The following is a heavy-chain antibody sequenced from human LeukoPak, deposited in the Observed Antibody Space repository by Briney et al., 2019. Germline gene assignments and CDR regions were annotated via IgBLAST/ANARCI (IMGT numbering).Heavy chain of an antibody. V-gene: IGHV4-34*01. CDR3: ARGPIVGATRRSYYFDY. J-gene: IGHJ4*02. Sequence: PETLSLTCAVYGGSFSGYYWSWIRQPPGKGLEWIGEINHSGSTNYNPSLKSRVTISVDTSKNQFSLKLSSVTAADTAVYYCARGPIVGATRRSYYFDYWGQGTLVTVSS. CDR2: INHSGST. D-gene: IGHD1-26*01. CDR1: GGSFSGYY.